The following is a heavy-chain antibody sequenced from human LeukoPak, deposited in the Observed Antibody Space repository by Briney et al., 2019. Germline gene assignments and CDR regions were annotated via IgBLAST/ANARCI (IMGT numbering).Heavy chain of an antibody. CDR2: ISGSGGST. Sequence: PGGSLRLSCAASGFTFGSYWMSWVRQAPGKGLEWVSGISGSGGSTYYADSVKGRFTISRDNSKNTLYLQMNSLRAEDTAVYYCAKDVLRELPQAFDYWGQGTLVTVSS. V-gene: IGHV3-23*01. CDR3: AKDVLRELPQAFDY. D-gene: IGHD1-26*01. J-gene: IGHJ4*02. CDR1: GFTFGSYW.